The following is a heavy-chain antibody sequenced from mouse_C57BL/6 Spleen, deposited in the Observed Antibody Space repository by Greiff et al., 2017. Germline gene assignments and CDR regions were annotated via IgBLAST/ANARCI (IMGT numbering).Heavy chain of an antibody. CDR3: TREEGDY. CDR1: GFTFSRYA. J-gene: IGHJ2*01. CDR2: ISSGGDYI. V-gene: IGHV5-9-1*02. Sequence: EVNLVESGEGLVKPGGSLKLSCAASGFTFSRYAMSWVRQSPEKRLEWVSYISSGGDYIYYADTVKGRFTISKHNARNTLYLQMSSLKSEDTAMSYCTREEGDYWGQGTTLTVSS.